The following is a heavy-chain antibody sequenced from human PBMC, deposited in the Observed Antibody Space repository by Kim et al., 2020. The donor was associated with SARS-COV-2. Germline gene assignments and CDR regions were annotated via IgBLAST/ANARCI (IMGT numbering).Heavy chain of an antibody. CDR3: ARVRYYYDSSGYYVGLDAFDI. CDR1: GYTFTGYY. J-gene: IGHJ3*02. V-gene: IGHV1-2*06. D-gene: IGHD3-22*01. Sequence: ASVKVSCKASGYTFTGYYMHWVRQAPGQGLEWMGRINPNSGGTNYAQKFQGRVTMTRDTSISTACMELSRLRSDDTAVYYCARVRYYYDSSGYYVGLDAFDIWGQGTMVTVSS. CDR2: INPNSGGT.